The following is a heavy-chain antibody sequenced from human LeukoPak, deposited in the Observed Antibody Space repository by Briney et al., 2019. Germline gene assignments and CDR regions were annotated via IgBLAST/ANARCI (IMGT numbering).Heavy chain of an antibody. V-gene: IGHV3-7*01. J-gene: IGHJ4*02. CDR1: GFTFSNYA. Sequence: PGGSLRLSCAASGFTFSNYAMSWVRQAPGKGLEWVANIKQDGSEKYYVDSVKGRFTISRDNAKNSLYLQMNSLRAEDTAVYYCARGPTPSFYYGSGSYYSLDYWGQGTLVTVSS. CDR2: IKQDGSEK. CDR3: ARGPTPSFYYGSGSYYSLDY. D-gene: IGHD3-10*01.